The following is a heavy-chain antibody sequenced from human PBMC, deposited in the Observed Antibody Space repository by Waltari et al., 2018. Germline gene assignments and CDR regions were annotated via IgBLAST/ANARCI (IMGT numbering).Heavy chain of an antibody. CDR2: INHCGST. CDR1: GGSSSGYY. Sequence: QVQLQQWGAGLLKPSETLSLTCAVYGGSSSGYYWSWIRQPPGKGLEWIGEINHCGSTNNNPARKSRVTISVHTSKNQFSRTLSSVTAADSAVYYCARAQFDFDWFQNAFDIWGQGTMVTVSS. D-gene: IGHD3-9*01. J-gene: IGHJ3*02. V-gene: IGHV4-34*01. CDR3: ARAQFDFDWFQNAFDI.